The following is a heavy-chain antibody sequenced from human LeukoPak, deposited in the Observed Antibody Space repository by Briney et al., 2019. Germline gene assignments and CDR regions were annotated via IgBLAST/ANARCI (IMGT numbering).Heavy chain of an antibody. CDR2: IYHSGST. Sequence: SSETLFLTCAVSGYSISSGYYWGWIRQPPGKGLEWIGSIYHSGSTYYNPSLKSRVTISVDTSKNQFSPKLSSVTAADTAVYYCARHVSSGGGWFDPWGQGTLVTVSS. J-gene: IGHJ5*02. CDR3: ARHVSSGGGWFDP. D-gene: IGHD1-26*01. V-gene: IGHV4-38-2*01. CDR1: GYSISSGYY.